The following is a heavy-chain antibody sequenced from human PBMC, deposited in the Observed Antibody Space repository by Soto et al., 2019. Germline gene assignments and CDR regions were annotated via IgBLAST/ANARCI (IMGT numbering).Heavy chain of an antibody. CDR2: ISYDGSNK. D-gene: IGHD4-17*01. J-gene: IGHJ2*01. Sequence: QVQLVEFGGGVVQPGRSLRLSCAASGFTFSSYAMHWVRQAPGKGLEWVAVISYDGSNKYYADSVKGRFTISRHNSKNTLDLQMNSLRAEDTAVYYCAAPQTTVVTLSWCFDLWGRGTLVTVSS. V-gene: IGHV3-30-3*01. CDR3: AAPQTTVVTLSWCFDL. CDR1: GFTFSSYA.